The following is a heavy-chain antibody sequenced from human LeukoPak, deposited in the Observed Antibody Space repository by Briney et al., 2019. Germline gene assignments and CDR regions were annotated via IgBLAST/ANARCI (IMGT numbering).Heavy chain of an antibody. V-gene: IGHV3-21*01. CDR2: ISSSSSYI. Sequence: GGSLRLPCAASGFTFSSYSMNWVRQAPGKGLEWVSSISSSSSYIYYADSVKGRFTISRDNAKNSLYLQMNSLRAEDTAVYYCARDPPDIVVVPAAGDYFDYWGQGTLVTVSS. D-gene: IGHD2-2*01. J-gene: IGHJ4*02. CDR3: ARDPPDIVVVPAAGDYFDY. CDR1: GFTFSSYS.